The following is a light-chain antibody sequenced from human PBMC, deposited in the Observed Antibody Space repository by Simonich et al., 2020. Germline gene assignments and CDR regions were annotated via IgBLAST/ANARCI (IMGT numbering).Light chain of an antibody. CDR3: CSYAGSSTSVV. CDR2: EGS. Sequence: QSALTQPASVSWSPGQSITISCHGTSSDVGSYNLVSWYQHHPGKSPKLMIYEGSKRPSGVSNRFSGSKSGDTASRTISGLQAEDEADYYCCSYAGSSTSVVFGGGTKLTVL. V-gene: IGLV2-23*01. J-gene: IGLJ2*01. CDR1: SSDVGSYNL.